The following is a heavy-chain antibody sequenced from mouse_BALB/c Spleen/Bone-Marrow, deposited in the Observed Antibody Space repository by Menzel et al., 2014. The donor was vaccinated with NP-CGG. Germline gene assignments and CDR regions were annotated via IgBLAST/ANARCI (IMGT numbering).Heavy chain of an antibody. CDR2: INPYNGGT. D-gene: IGHD2-4*01. CDR3: VRDYDYGNYAMDY. J-gene: IGHJ4*01. CDR1: GYSFTGYT. Sequence: VQLQQSGPELVKPGASMKISCKASGYSFTGYTMNWVKQSHGKNLEWIGLINPYNGGTNYNQRFKGKATLTVDKSSSTAYVELLGLTSEDSAVYYCVRDYDYGNYAMDYWGQGTSVTVSS. V-gene: IGHV1-18*01.